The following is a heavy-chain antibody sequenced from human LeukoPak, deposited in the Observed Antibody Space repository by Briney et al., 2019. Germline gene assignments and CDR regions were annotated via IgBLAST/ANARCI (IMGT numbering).Heavy chain of an antibody. CDR1: LGTFSSYA. V-gene: IGHV1-69*06. D-gene: IGHD2-21*01. Sequence: SVKASCKASLGTFSSYAISWVRQAPGQGLEWMGGIIPMFYKTQYAQKLQDRVTITADKSKRTAHIDLSSLNCEHTAVYYCVEGGKARINWCDRWGQGTLVTVSS. J-gene: IGHJ5*02. CDR2: IIPMFYKT. CDR3: VEGGKARINWCDR.